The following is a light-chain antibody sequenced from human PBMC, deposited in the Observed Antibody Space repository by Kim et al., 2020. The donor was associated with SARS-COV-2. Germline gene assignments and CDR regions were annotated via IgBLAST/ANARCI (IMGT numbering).Light chain of an antibody. CDR1: IGAVISDSY. J-gene: IGLJ2*01. CDR2: GTS. CDR3: LLYFVGTVV. Sequence: QAVVTQEPSLTVSPGGTVTLTCASSIGAVISDSYPNWFQQKPGQAPRALIYGTSNKYSWTPARFSGSLLGGKAALTLSGVQPEDEADYYCLLYFVGTVVFGGGTQLTVL. V-gene: IGLV7-43*01.